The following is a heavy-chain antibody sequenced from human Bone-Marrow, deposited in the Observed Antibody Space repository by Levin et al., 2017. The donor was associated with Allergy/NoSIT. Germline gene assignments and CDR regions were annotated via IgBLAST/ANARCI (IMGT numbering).Heavy chain of an antibody. Sequence: SCTVSGGSVSSGSYYWSWIRQPPGKGLEWIGYIYYTGSTNYNPSLKSRVTLSVDTSKNQFSLKLSSVTAADTAVYYCARYTGYYGDTDYWGQGTLVTVSS. CDR3: ARYTGYYGDTDY. J-gene: IGHJ4*02. CDR2: IYYTGST. CDR1: GGSVSSGSYY. D-gene: IGHD4-17*01. V-gene: IGHV4-61*01.